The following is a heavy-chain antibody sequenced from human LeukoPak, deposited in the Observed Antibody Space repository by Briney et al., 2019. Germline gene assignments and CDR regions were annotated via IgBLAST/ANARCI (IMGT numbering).Heavy chain of an antibody. J-gene: IGHJ4*02. CDR3: ARRSYYDSSGYYPD. Sequence: PSETLSLTCTVSGGSISSSSYYWGRIRQPPGKGLEWIGSIYYSGSTYYNPSLKSRVTISVDTSKNQFSLKLSPVTAADTAVYYCARRSYYDSSGYYPDWGQGTLVTVSS. V-gene: IGHV4-39*01. CDR2: IYYSGST. CDR1: GGSISSSSYY. D-gene: IGHD3-22*01.